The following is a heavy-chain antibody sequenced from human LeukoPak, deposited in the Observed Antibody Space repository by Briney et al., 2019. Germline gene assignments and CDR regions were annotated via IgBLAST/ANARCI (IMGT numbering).Heavy chain of an antibody. CDR3: ARDSRKGGIQPFDY. CDR2: ISSSSSTI. CDR1: GFTFSSYS. D-gene: IGHD2-15*01. Sequence: GGSLRLSCAASGFTFSSYSMNWVRQAPGKGLEWVSYISSSSSTIYYADSVKGRFTISRDNAKNSLYLQMNSLRAEDTAVYYCARDSRKGGIQPFDYWGQGTLVTVSS. J-gene: IGHJ4*02. V-gene: IGHV3-48*01.